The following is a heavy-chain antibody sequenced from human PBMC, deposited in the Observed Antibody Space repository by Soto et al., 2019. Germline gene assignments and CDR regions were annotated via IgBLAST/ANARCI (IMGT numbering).Heavy chain of an antibody. CDR1: GFTFSGYG. CDR2: ISYDGSNK. D-gene: IGHD3-10*01. V-gene: IGHV3-30*18. Sequence: QVQLVESGGGVVQPGRSLRLSCAASGFTFSGYGMHWVRQAPGKGLEWVAVISYDGSNKYYADSVKGRFTISRDNSKNTLYLQMNSLRAEDTAVYYCAKDRGSGRYVYDYGMHVWGQGTTVTVSS. J-gene: IGHJ6*02. CDR3: AKDRGSGRYVYDYGMHV.